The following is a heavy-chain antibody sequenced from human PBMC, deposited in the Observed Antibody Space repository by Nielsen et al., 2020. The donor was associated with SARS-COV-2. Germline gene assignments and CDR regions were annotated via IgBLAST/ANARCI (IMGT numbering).Heavy chain of an antibody. D-gene: IGHD1-26*01. J-gene: IGHJ1*01. Sequence: SETLSLTCTVSGGSISSYYWGWIRQPPGKGLEWIGYIYYSGSTNYNPSLKSRVTISVDTSKNQFSLKLSSVTAADTAVNYCARDGGGGSPAEYSSTGARAPWSPSPQ. CDR2: IYYSGST. CDR1: GGSISSYY. CDR3: ARDGGGGSPAEYSST. V-gene: IGHV4-59*01.